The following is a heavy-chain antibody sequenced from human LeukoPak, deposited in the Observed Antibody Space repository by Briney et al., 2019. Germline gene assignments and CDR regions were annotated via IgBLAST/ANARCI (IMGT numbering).Heavy chain of an antibody. CDR2: ISYDGSNK. D-gene: IGHD6-6*01. CDR3: ANGDSSSFDY. CDR1: GFTFSSYA. J-gene: IGHJ4*02. Sequence: GGSLRLSCAASGFTFSSYAMHWVRQAPGQGLEWVAVISYDGSNKYYADSVKGRFTISRDNSKNTLYLQMNSLRAEDTAVYYCANGDSSSFDYWGQGTLVTVSS. V-gene: IGHV3-30*01.